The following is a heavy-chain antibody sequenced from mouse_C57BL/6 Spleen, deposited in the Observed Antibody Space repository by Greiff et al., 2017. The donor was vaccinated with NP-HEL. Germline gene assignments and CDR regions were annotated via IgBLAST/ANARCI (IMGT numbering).Heavy chain of an antibody. J-gene: IGHJ2*01. D-gene: IGHD2-1*01. CDR1: GYSITSGYY. CDR2: ISYDGSN. CDR3: ARGKNYGNYLDY. V-gene: IGHV3-6*01. Sequence: VQLKQSGPGLVKPSQSLSLTCSVTGYSITSGYYWNWIRQFPGNKLEWMGYISYDGSNNYNPSLKNRISITRDTSKNQFFLKLNSVTTEDTATYYCARGKNYGNYLDYWGQGTTLTVSS.